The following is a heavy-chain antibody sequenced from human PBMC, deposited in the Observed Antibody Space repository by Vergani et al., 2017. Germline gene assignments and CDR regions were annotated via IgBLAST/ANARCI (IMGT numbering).Heavy chain of an antibody. J-gene: IGHJ2*01. Sequence: EVQLLESGGNLVQPGGSLRLSCAASGFTFTNFAMTWVRQAPGEGLEWVSGISGSSSYVFYRDSVEGRFTITRDNAKKSVYLQMNSLRAEDTALYYCVKDIAASGNYWYFDLWGRGTLVTVSS. CDR3: VKDIAASGNYWYFDL. CDR2: ISGSSSYV. V-gene: IGHV3-21*04. CDR1: GFTFTNFA. D-gene: IGHD6-13*01.